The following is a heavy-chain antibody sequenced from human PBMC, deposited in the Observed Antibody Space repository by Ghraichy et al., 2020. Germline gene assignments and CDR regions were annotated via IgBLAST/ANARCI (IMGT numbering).Heavy chain of an antibody. Sequence: GESLNISCAVSGLSVSTHYMSWVRQAPGKGLEWVSVIYTGGGAYYADSVKDRFTMSRDNSKNMVYLQMNSLRVEDTAVYYCARLYCLAYGVDIWGQGTTVTVSS. J-gene: IGHJ6*02. CDR2: IYTGGGA. CDR3: ARLYCLAYGVDI. CDR1: GLSVSTHY. D-gene: IGHD2-15*01. V-gene: IGHV3-53*01.